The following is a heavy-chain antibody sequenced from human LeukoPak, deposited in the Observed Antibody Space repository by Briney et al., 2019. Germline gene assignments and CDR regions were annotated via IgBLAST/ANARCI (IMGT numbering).Heavy chain of an antibody. CDR2: IYYSGST. D-gene: IGHD3-22*01. CDR1: GGSISSSSYY. CDR3: ARVADSIDAFDI. Sequence: SETLSLTCTVSGGSISSSSYYWGWIRQPPGKGLEWIGSIYYSGSTYYNPSLKSRVTIPVDTSKNQFSLKLSSVTAADTAVYYCARVADSIDAFDIWGQGTMVTVSS. V-gene: IGHV4-39*07. J-gene: IGHJ3*02.